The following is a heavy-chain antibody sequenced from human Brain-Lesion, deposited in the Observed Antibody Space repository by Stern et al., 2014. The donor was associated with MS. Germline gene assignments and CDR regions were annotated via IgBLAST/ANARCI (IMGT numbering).Heavy chain of an antibody. CDR3: ARDQRGITIFGVVTDYYYLGMDV. Sequence: VQLVESGAEVKKPGASVTVSCKTSGYIFTGYYIHWVRQAPGQGLEWMAWINPNTGGPKYAQKFQGRVTMSRDTSISTAYVELSSLTSDDTAVYYCARDQRGITIFGVVTDYYYLGMDVWGQGTTVTVSS. D-gene: IGHD3-3*01. CDR2: INPNTGGP. V-gene: IGHV1-2*02. CDR1: GYIFTGYY. J-gene: IGHJ6*02.